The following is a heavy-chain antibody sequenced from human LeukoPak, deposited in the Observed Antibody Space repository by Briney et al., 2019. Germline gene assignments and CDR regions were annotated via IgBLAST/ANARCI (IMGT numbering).Heavy chain of an antibody. J-gene: IGHJ4*02. CDR1: GGSTSRYY. CDR3: ARLPGIAAV. V-gene: IGHV4-59*08. CDR2: IYYSGST. D-gene: IGHD6-13*01. Sequence: SETLSLTCTVSGGSTSRYYWSWIRQPPGKRLEWLGYIYYSGSTTYNPSLRSRLTMSVDTSKNQISLKLISLTAADTAVYYCARLPGIAAVWGQGTLVTVSS.